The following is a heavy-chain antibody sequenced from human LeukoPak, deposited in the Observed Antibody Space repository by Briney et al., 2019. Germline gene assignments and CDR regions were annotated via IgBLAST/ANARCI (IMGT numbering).Heavy chain of an antibody. V-gene: IGHV1-45*03. D-gene: IGHD5-24*01. CDR1: GYTFTYRY. J-gene: IGHJ4*02. CDR3: ASSPLDGRGSGSLDY. Sequence: SVKVSCKASGYTFTYRYLHWVRQAPRQALEWMGWITPFNGNTNYAQKFQDRVTITRDRSMSTAYMELSSLRSEDTAMYYCASSPLDGRGSGSLDYWGQGTLVTVSS. CDR2: ITPFNGNT.